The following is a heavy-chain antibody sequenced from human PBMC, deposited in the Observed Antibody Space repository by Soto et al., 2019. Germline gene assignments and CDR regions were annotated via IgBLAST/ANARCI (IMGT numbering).Heavy chain of an antibody. Sequence: GGSLRLSCAASGFTFRDYAMTWVRQAPGKGLEWVSSIYGGGDKTFYARSVEGRFTISRDNIKNTLDLHMKGLRADDTAVYYSVKEFSFSYSVSVLHDWGQGTMVTVSS. CDR3: VKEFSFSYSVSVLHD. J-gene: IGHJ4*02. CDR2: IYGGGDKT. CDR1: GFTFRDYA. D-gene: IGHD3-10*02. V-gene: IGHV3-23*01.